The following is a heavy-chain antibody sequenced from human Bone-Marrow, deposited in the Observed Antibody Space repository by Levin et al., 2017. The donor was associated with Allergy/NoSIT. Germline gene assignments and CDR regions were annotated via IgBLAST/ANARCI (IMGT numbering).Heavy chain of an antibody. D-gene: IGHD4-17*01. Sequence: SQTLSLTCAVSGGSISNFYWTWIRQTPGVGLEWIGHVHYTGSSTYNPSLKARLTISVDTSRNQFSLSLRSLSSADTAVYYCARGAGYGDYFDSWGQGTLVTVSS. CDR1: GGSISNFY. CDR3: ARGAGYGDYFDS. CDR2: VHYTGSS. V-gene: IGHV4-59*01. J-gene: IGHJ4*02.